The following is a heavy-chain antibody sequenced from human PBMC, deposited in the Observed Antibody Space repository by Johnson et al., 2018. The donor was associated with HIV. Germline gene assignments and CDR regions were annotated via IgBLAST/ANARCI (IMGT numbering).Heavy chain of an antibody. Sequence: QMQLVESGGGLVQPGRSLRLSCTASGFTFGDYAMSWVRQAPGKGLEWVASLSYDGSTKDYADSVKGRFTISRDISKNLLYLQMNSLRTEDTAVYYCARVYYYDSKDGFDIWGQGTTVTVSS. D-gene: IGHD3-22*01. CDR2: LSYDGSTK. J-gene: IGHJ3*02. CDR1: GFTFGDYA. CDR3: ARVYYYDSKDGFDI. V-gene: IGHV3-30*04.